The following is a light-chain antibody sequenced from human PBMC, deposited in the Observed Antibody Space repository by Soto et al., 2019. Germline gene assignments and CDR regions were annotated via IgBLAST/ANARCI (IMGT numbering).Light chain of an antibody. CDR3: QQLNNYPLT. Sequence: DIQLTQSPSFVSASVGDRVTITCRASQDIGNFLAWYQQKPWKAPKLLIYSASTLQSGVPSRFSGSGSAAEFSLTISSLQPEDFAAYFCQQLNNYPLTFGGGTKVEI. V-gene: IGKV1-9*01. CDR2: SAS. J-gene: IGKJ4*01. CDR1: QDIGNF.